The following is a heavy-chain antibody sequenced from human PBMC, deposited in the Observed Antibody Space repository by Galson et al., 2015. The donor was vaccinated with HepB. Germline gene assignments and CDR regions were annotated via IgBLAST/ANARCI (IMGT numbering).Heavy chain of an antibody. Sequence: SLRLSCAASGFTFDDYAMHWVRHAPGKGLAWVSGISWNSGSIGYADSVKGRFTISRNNAKNSLYLQMNSLRAEDTALYYCAKDMTFGGVIVKGAFDIWGQGTMVTVSS. CDR2: ISWNSGSI. V-gene: IGHV3-9*01. J-gene: IGHJ3*02. CDR3: AKDMTFGGVIVKGAFDI. CDR1: GFTFDDYA. D-gene: IGHD3-16*02.